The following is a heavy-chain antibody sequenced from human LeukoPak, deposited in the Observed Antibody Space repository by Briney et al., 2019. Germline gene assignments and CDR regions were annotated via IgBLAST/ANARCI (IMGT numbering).Heavy chain of an antibody. CDR1: GDSVSSNSAA. CDR2: TYYRSKWYN. Sequence: SQTLSLTCAISGDSVSSNSAAWNWIRQSPSRGLEWLGRTYYRSKWYNDYAVSVKSRITINPDTSKNQFSLQLNSVTPEDTAVYYCARDPMMYSSSCYSGWYFDLWGRGTLVTVSS. J-gene: IGHJ2*01. V-gene: IGHV6-1*01. CDR3: ARDPMMYSSSCYSGWYFDL. D-gene: IGHD6-13*01.